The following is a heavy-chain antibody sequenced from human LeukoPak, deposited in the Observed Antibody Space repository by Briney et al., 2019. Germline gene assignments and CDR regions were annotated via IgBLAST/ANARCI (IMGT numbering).Heavy chain of an antibody. J-gene: IGHJ4*02. CDR1: GYTFTSYY. D-gene: IGHD5-18*01. Sequence: ASVKVSCKASGYTFTSYYMHWVRQAPGQGLEWMGIINPSGGSTSYAQKFQGRVTMTRDTSTSTVYMELSSLRSEDTAVYYCARDSVDTAMVKDYFDYWGQGTLVTVSS. CDR3: ARDSVDTAMVKDYFDY. V-gene: IGHV1-46*01. CDR2: INPSGGST.